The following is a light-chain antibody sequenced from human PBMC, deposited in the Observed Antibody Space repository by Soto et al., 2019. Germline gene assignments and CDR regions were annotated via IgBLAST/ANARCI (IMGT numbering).Light chain of an antibody. Sequence: EIVPTQSPLSLAVTPGAPASIFCRSSQSLLHSKGYNYVDWYLQKPGQSPQLLIYLVSNRASRVPDSFSGSGSGTDFTLKISRVEAEDVGRYYCMQALQPPLTFGQGTRLEI. CDR3: MQALQPPLT. CDR2: LVS. J-gene: IGKJ5*01. V-gene: IGKV2-28*01. CDR1: QSLLHSKGYNY.